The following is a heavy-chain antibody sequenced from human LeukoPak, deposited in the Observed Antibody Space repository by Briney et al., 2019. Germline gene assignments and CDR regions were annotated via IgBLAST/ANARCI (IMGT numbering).Heavy chain of an antibody. CDR1: GGSISSGFYY. J-gene: IGHJ4*02. CDR2: INHSGST. Sequence: SETLSLTCTVSGGSISSGFYYWSWIRQPPGKGLEWIGEINHSGSTNYNPSLKSRVTISVDTSKNQFSLKLSSVTAADTAVYYCARGGSWSFDYWGQGTLVTVSS. CDR3: ARGGSWSFDY. V-gene: IGHV4-39*07. D-gene: IGHD6-13*01.